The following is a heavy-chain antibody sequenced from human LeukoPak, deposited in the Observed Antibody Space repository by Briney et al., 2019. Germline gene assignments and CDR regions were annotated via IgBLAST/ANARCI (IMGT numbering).Heavy chain of an antibody. CDR3: TRAGGIGYNDVGDY. CDR2: ISYDGSNK. CDR1: GFTFSSYA. D-gene: IGHD5-24*01. J-gene: IGHJ4*02. V-gene: IGHV3-30-3*01. Sequence: PGGSLRLSCAASGFTFSSYAMHWVRQAPGKGLEWVAVISYDGSNKYYADSVKGRFTISRDNAKNSLYLQMNSLRAEDTAIYYCTRAGGIGYNDVGDYWGQGTLVTVSS.